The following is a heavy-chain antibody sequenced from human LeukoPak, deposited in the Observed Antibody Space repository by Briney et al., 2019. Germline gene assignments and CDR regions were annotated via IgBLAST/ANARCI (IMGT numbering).Heavy chain of an antibody. CDR3: ARQHDSYYYYYIDV. CDR2: IYTSGST. J-gene: IGHJ6*03. CDR1: GGSISSGSYY. V-gene: IGHV4-61*02. Sequence: SETLSLTCTVSGGSISSGSYYWSWIRQPAGKGLEWIGRIYTSGSTNYNPSLKSRVTISVDTSKNQFSLTLSFVTAADTAVYYCARQHDSYYYYYIDVWGSGTRVTVSS.